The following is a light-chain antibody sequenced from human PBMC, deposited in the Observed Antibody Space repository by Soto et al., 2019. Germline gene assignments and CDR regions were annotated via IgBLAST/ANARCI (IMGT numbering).Light chain of an antibody. Sequence: DIQMTQSPSTLSASVGDRVTITCRASQSISSWLAWYQQKPGKAPKLLIYAASSLESGVPSRFSGSGSGTEFPLTSSILQPDDVANYCYQQYNSSPRTFGGGTKVEIK. CDR2: AAS. J-gene: IGKJ4*02. V-gene: IGKV1-5*01. CDR3: QQYNSSPRT. CDR1: QSISSW.